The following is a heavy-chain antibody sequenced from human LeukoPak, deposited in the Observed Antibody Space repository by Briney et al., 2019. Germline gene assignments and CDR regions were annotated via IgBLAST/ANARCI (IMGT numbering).Heavy chain of an antibody. D-gene: IGHD5-18*01. CDR1: GFTFRSYA. V-gene: IGHV3-53*01. CDR2: IYSGGST. Sequence: GGSLRLSCAASGFTFRSYAMNWVRQAPGKGLEWVSVIYSGGSTYYADSVKGRFTISRDNSKNTLYLQMNSLRAEDTAVYYCAREDSYGYFDYWGQGTLVTVSS. CDR3: AREDSYGYFDY. J-gene: IGHJ4*02.